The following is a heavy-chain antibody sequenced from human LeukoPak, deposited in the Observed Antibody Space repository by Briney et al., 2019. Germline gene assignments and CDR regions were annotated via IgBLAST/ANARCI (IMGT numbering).Heavy chain of an antibody. CDR1: GLTFSSYA. D-gene: IGHD3-9*01. CDR2: ISGSGGST. Sequence: GGSLRLSCAASGLTFSSYAMSWVRQAPGKGLEWVSAISGSGGSTYYADSVKGRFTISRDNSKNTLYLQMNSLRAEDTAVYYCARGATYYDILTGYWTFDYWGQGTLVTVSS. V-gene: IGHV3-23*01. J-gene: IGHJ4*02. CDR3: ARGATYYDILTGYWTFDY.